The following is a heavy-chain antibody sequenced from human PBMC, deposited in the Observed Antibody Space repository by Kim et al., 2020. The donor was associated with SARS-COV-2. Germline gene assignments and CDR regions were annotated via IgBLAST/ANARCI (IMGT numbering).Heavy chain of an antibody. J-gene: IGHJ6*01. CDR1: GFTFSNFA. D-gene: IGHD2-21*02. CDR3: AKLQSAKDSDVYYSGMDV. CDR2: ISGSGNTT. V-gene: IGHV3-23*01. Sequence: GGSLRLSCAASGFTFSNFAMTWVRQAPGKGLEWVSLISGSGNTTYYADAVKGRFTISRDNSNNRLVLQVISLRADDTALYYCAKLQSAKDSDVYYSGMDV.